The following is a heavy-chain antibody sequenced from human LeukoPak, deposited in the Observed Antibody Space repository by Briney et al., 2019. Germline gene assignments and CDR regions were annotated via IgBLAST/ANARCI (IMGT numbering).Heavy chain of an antibody. V-gene: IGHV3-30*02. Sequence: GGSLRLSCAASGFTFSSYGMHWVRQAPGKGLEWVAFIRYDGSNKYCEDSVKGRFTISRDNSKNTLYLQMNRLRSEHKAGYCCAKAKKGYSDYYYMDVWGKGATVTVSS. CDR2: IRYDGSNK. D-gene: IGHD4-11*01. CDR3: AKAKKGYSDYYYMDV. J-gene: IGHJ6*03. CDR1: GFTFSSYG.